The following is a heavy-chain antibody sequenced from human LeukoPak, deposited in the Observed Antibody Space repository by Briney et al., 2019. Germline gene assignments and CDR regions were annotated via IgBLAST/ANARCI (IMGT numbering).Heavy chain of an antibody. CDR1: GFTVSNNY. Sequence: GGPLRLSCAASGFTVSNNYMSWVRQAPGKGLEWVSVIYSGGSIYYADSVKGRFTVSGDNSKNTLYLQMNSLRAEDTAVYYCARGRLGYCTNCGMDVWGQGTTVTVSS. D-gene: IGHD2-8*01. J-gene: IGHJ6*02. CDR3: ARGRLGYCTNCGMDV. CDR2: IYSGGSI. V-gene: IGHV3-53*01.